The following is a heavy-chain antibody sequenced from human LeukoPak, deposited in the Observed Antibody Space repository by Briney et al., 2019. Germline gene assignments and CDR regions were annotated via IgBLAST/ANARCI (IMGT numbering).Heavy chain of an antibody. D-gene: IGHD2-21*02. CDR2: ISQTGSFT. CDR1: GFTFGDHY. J-gene: IGHJ6*02. V-gene: IGHV3-11*06. CDR3: ARDRWTPAVTAWLGLYYYYGMDV. Sequence: GGSLRLSCAASGFTFGDHYMNWIGQVPGKGLEWVSYISQTGSFTTYADSVKGRFTISRDNAKNSLYLQMHSLRADDTAVYYCARDRWTPAVTAWLGLYYYYGMDVWGQGTTVTVSS.